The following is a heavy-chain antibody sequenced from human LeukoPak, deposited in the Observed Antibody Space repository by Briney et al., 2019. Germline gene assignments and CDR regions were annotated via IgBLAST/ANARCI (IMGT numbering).Heavy chain of an antibody. J-gene: IGHJ4*02. CDR1: GFTFSSDA. V-gene: IGHV3-23*01. D-gene: IGHD6-13*01. CDR3: AKKGSTWHFAY. CDR2: ISGSGDNT. Sequence: PGGSLRLSCAASGFTFSSDAMIWVRQAPGKGLGWVSAISGSGDNTFYADSVKGRFTISRDNSKNTLYLQMHTLRAEDTAVYYCAKKGSTWHFAYWGQGTLVTVS.